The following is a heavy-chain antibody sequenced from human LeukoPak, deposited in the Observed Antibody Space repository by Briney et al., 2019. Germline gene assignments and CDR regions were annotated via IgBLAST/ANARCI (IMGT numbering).Heavy chain of an antibody. D-gene: IGHD3-10*01. J-gene: IGHJ4*02. CDR2: INHSGST. CDR3: ARDLDRVSRGSH. V-gene: IGHV4-34*01. CDR1: GGSFNGYY. Sequence: SETLSLTCAVYGGSFNGYYWTWIRQPPGKGLEWIGEINHSGSTDYNPSLKSRVTISVDTSKNQFSLKLNSVTAADTAVYYCARDLDRVSRGSHWGQGTLVTVSS.